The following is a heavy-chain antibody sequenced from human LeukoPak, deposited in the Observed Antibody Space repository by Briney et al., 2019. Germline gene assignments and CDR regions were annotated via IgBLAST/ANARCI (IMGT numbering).Heavy chain of an antibody. CDR2: INHSGST. CDR1: GGSFSGYY. V-gene: IGHV4-34*01. Sequence: PSETLSLTCAVYGGSFSGYYWSWIRQPPGKGLEWIGEINHSGSTNYNPSLKSRVTISVDTSKNQFPLKLSSVTAADTAVYYCARGARWYSSSWAPPGWFDPWGQGTLVTVSS. D-gene: IGHD6-13*01. J-gene: IGHJ5*02. CDR3: ARGARWYSSSWAPPGWFDP.